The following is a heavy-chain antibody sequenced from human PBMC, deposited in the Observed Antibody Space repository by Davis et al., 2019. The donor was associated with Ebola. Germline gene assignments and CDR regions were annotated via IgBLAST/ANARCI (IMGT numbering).Heavy chain of an antibody. Sequence: GGSLRLSCAASGFTFSGSAMHWVRQASGKGLEWVGRIRSKANSYATAYAASVKGRFTISRDDSKNTAYLQMNSLKTEDTAVYYCTRRESSSLRWLGYYGMDVWGQGTTVTVSS. CDR2: IRSKANSYAT. CDR1: GFTFSGSA. J-gene: IGHJ6*02. D-gene: IGHD6-6*01. CDR3: TRRESSSLRWLGYYGMDV. V-gene: IGHV3-73*01.